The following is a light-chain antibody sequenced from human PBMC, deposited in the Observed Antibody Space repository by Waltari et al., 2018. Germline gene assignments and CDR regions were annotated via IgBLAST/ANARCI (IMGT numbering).Light chain of an antibody. CDR2: AAS. CDR3: QQRSNWIT. V-gene: IGKV3-11*01. CDR1: QSVSSY. Sequence: EIVLTQSPATLSLSPGERATLSCRASQSVSSYLAWYQQKPGPAPRLLIYAASNRATGIPARFSGSGSGTDFTLTISSLEPEDFAVYYCQQRSNWITFGQGTRLEIK. J-gene: IGKJ5*01.